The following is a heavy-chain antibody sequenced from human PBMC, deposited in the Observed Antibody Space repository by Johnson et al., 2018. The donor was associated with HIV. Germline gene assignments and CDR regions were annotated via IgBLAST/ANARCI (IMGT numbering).Heavy chain of an antibody. D-gene: IGHD6-25*01. V-gene: IGHV3-30*02. Sequence: QVQLVESGGGVVQPGGSLRLSCAASGFTFNTYAMHWVRQAPGKGLEWVAFIRYDGSNKYYADSVKGRFTISRDNSKNTLYLEMNSLRAEDTAVYYCAKGGIDAFDIWGQGTMVTVSS. CDR1: GFTFNTYA. CDR3: AKGGIDAFDI. J-gene: IGHJ3*02. CDR2: IRYDGSNK.